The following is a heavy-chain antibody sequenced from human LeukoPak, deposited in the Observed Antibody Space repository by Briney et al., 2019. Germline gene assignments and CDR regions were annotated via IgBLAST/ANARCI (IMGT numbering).Heavy chain of an antibody. CDR2: IYYSGST. J-gene: IGHJ4*02. Sequence: PSQTLSLTCTVSGGSISSGGYYWSWIRQHPGKGLEWIGYIYYSGSTYYNPSLKSRVTISVDTSKNQFSLKLSSVTAADTAVYYCARHIKGSWRVAYQESAFDYWGQGTLVTVSS. D-gene: IGHD6-13*01. V-gene: IGHV4-31*03. CDR3: ARHIKGSWRVAYQESAFDY. CDR1: GGSISSGGYY.